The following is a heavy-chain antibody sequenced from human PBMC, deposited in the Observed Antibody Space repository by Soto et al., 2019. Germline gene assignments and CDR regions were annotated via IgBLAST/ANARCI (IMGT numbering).Heavy chain of an antibody. CDR2: IIPIFGTA. D-gene: IGHD3-3*01. V-gene: IGHV1-69*01. J-gene: IGHJ6*02. CDR3: ARGGYYDMTGGTYGMDV. Sequence: QVQLVQSGAEVKKPGSSVKVSCKASGGTFSSYAISWVRQAPGQGLEWMGGIIPIFGTANYAQKFQGRVTIPADESTSTAYMELSSLRSEDTAVYYCARGGYYDMTGGTYGMDVWGQGNTVTGSS. CDR1: GGTFSSYA.